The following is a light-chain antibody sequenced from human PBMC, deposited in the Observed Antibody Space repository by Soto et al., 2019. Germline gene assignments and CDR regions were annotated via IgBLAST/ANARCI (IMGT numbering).Light chain of an antibody. Sequence: DVVMTQSPLSLPVTLGQPASISCRSSQSLVHSDGNTYLNWFQQRPGQSPRRLIYKVSNRDSGVPDRLSGSGSCTGFTLKISRVEPEDVGVYYCMQGTHWPLTFGQGTKVEIK. CDR1: QSLVHSDGNTY. CDR3: MQGTHWPLT. CDR2: KVS. V-gene: IGKV2-30*02. J-gene: IGKJ1*01.